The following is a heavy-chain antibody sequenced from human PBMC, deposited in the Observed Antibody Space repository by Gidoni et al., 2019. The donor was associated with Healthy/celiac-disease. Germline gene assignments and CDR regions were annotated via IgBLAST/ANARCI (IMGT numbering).Heavy chain of an antibody. Sequence: EVQLVESGGGLVQPGGSLSLSCAASGFTFSSYSMNWVRQAPGKGLEWVSYISISSSTIYYADSVKGRFTISRDNAKNSLYLQMNSLRAEDTAVYYCARGGPLIGGFDYWGQGTLVTVSS. CDR3: ARGGPLIGGFDY. D-gene: IGHD3-10*01. J-gene: IGHJ4*02. CDR2: ISISSSTI. CDR1: GFTFSSYS. V-gene: IGHV3-48*01.